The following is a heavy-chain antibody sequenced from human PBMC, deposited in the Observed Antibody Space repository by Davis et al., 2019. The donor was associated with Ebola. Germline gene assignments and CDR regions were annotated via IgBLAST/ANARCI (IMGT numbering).Heavy chain of an antibody. CDR2: IYYSGST. V-gene: IGHV4-59*08. D-gene: IGHD6-19*01. J-gene: IGHJ6*02. CDR1: GGSISSYY. Sequence: GSLRLSCTVSGGSISSYYWSWIRQPPGKGLEWIGYIYYSGSTNYNPSLKSRVTISVDTSKNQFSLKLSSVTAADTAVYYCARLAVAGLYGMDVWGQGTTVTVSS. CDR3: ARLAVAGLYGMDV.